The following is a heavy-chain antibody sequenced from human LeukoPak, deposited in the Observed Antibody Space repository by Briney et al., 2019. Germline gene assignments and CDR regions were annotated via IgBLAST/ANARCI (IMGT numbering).Heavy chain of an antibody. V-gene: IGHV3-33*01. CDR2: IGNDGNRE. CDR1: GFTFSSSG. CDR3: ARDRNILLDS. Sequence: GRSLRLSCAASGFTFSSSGVHWVRQAPGKGLEWVAVIGNDGNREYYADSVKGRFTISRDNSKNTLYLQINSLGAEDTAVYYCARDRNILLDSWGQGTLVTVSS. D-gene: IGHD2/OR15-2a*01. J-gene: IGHJ4*02.